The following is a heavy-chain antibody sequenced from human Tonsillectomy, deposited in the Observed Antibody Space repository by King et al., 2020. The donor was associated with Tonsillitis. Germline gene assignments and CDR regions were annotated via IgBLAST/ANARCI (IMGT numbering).Heavy chain of an antibody. J-gene: IGHJ5*02. Sequence: VQLVESGGGVERPGGSLRLSCAASGFIFDDYGMSWVRQAPGKGLEWDSGINWNGGSTGYADSVKGRFTISRDNAKNSLYLQMNSLRAEDTAFYYCARVPVVYYDSSGYCNWLDEWGQGTLVSVSS. D-gene: IGHD3-22*01. CDR1: GFIFDDYG. CDR2: INWNGGST. CDR3: ARVPVVYYDSSGYCNWLDE. V-gene: IGHV3-20*04.